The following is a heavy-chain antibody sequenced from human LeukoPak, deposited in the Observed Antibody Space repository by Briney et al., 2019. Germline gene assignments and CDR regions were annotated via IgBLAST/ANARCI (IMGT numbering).Heavy chain of an antibody. Sequence: GGSLRLSRAASGFTFSSYAMHWVRQAPGKGLEWVAVISYDGSNKYYADSVKGRFTISRDNSKNTLYLQMNSLRAEDTAVYYCARAGLSYYDSSGYYSAYWGQGTLVTVSS. CDR1: GFTFSSYA. J-gene: IGHJ4*02. D-gene: IGHD3-22*01. V-gene: IGHV3-30-3*01. CDR3: ARAGLSYYDSSGYYSAY. CDR2: ISYDGSNK.